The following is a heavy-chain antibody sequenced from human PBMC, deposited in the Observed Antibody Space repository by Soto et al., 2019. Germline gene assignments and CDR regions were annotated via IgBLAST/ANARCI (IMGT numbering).Heavy chain of an antibody. D-gene: IGHD3-9*01. CDR1: GGSINSGGYY. J-gene: IGHJ5*02. V-gene: IGHV4-31*03. Sequence: TLSLTCTVSGGSINSGGYYWNWIRQHPGKGLEWIGYIYYSGATDYNPSLKSRVTISVDTSSNQFSLRLSSVTAVDTAVYYCARWDYDTTGRPLDPWGQGTLVTVSS. CDR2: IYYSGAT. CDR3: ARWDYDTTGRPLDP.